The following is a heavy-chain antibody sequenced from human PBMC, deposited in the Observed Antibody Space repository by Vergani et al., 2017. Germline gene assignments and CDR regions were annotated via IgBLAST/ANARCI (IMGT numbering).Heavy chain of an antibody. D-gene: IGHD1-26*01. CDR1: GFTFSSYD. CDR2: IGTAGDT. J-gene: IGHJ2*01. Sequence: EVQLVESGGGLVQPGGSLRLSCAASGFTFSSYDMHWVRQATGKGLEWVSAIGTAGDTYYPGSVKGRFTISRENAKNSLYLQMNSLRAGDTAVYYCARVGVGAIYFDLWGRGTLVTVSS. V-gene: IGHV3-13*01. CDR3: ARVGVGAIYFDL.